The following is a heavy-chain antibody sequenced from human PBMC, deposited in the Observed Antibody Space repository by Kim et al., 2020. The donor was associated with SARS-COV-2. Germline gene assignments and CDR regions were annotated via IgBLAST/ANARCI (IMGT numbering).Heavy chain of an antibody. CDR3: AKDIPPSIMITFGRMRGPEPFDY. CDR2: ISGSGGST. CDR1: GFTFSSYA. J-gene: IGHJ4*02. Sequence: GGSLRLSCAASGFTFSSYAMSWVRQAPGKGLEWVSAISGSGGSTYYADSVKGRFTISRDNSKNTLYLQMNSLRAEDTAVYYCAKDIPPSIMITFGRMRGPEPFDYWGQGTLVTVSS. D-gene: IGHD3-16*01. V-gene: IGHV3-23*01.